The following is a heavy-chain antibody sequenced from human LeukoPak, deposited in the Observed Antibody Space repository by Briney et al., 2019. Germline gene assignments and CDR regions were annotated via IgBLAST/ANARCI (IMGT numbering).Heavy chain of an antibody. V-gene: IGHV1-24*01. CDR1: GYTLTELS. CDR2: FDPEDGET. J-gene: IGHJ4*02. Sequence: ASVKVSCKVSGYTLTELSMHWVRQAPGKGLEWMGGFDPEDGETIYAQTFQGRVTMTEDTSTDTAYMELSSLRSEDTAVYYCATDLGQPNYFDYWGQGTLVTVSS. CDR3: ATDLGQPNYFDY.